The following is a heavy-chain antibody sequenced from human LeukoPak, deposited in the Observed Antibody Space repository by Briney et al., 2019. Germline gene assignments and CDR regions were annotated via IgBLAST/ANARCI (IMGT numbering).Heavy chain of an antibody. CDR3: ARDPLALWFLDY. Sequence: PGGSLRLSCAASGFTFSSYAMHWVRQAPGKGLEWVAVISYDGSNKYYADSVKGRFTISRDNSKNTLYLQMNSLRAEDTAVYYCARDPLALWFLDYWGQGTLVTVSS. CDR1: GFTFSSYA. D-gene: IGHD3-10*01. CDR2: ISYDGSNK. J-gene: IGHJ4*02. V-gene: IGHV3-30*04.